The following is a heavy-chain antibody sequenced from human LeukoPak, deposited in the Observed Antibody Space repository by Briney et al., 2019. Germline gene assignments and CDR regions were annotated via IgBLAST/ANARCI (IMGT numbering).Heavy chain of an antibody. D-gene: IGHD3-10*01. V-gene: IGHV4-4*02. CDR2: IFHSGGT. Sequence: PSETLSLTCAVSGGSINSNNWWSWVRQPPEKGLEWIGEIFHSGGTNYNPSLKSRVTISVDRSKNQFSLKLSSVTAADTAVYYCARGGYYGSGSYQAYWYFDLWGRGTLVTVSS. CDR1: GGSINSNNW. CDR3: ARGGYYGSGSYQAYWYFDL. J-gene: IGHJ2*01.